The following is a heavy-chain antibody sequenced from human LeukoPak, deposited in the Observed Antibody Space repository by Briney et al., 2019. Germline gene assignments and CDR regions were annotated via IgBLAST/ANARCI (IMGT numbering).Heavy chain of an antibody. D-gene: IGHD2-15*01. CDR2: VSYDGSNK. CDR3: AKDGGTVVLDYFEH. J-gene: IGHJ4*02. V-gene: IGHV3-30-3*01. Sequence: GGSLRLSCAASGFTFSKYAMYWVRQAPGKGLEWVAVVSYDGSNKYYADSVKGRFTISRDNSKNTLYLQMNSLRAEDTAVYYCAKDGGTVVLDYFEHWGQGTLVTVSS. CDR1: GFTFSKYA.